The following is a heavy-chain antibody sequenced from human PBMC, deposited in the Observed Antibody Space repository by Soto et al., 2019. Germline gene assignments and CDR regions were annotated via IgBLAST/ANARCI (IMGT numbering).Heavy chain of an antibody. D-gene: IGHD6-19*01. CDR2: IIPIFGTA. CDR3: AREGYSSGWYSGGYYYYYGMDV. CDR1: GGTFSSYA. V-gene: IGHV1-69*06. Sequence: QVQLVQSGAEVKKPGSSVKVSCKASGGTFSSYAISWVRQAPGQGLEWMGGIIPIFGTANYAQKFQGRVTITADKSTSTAHMELSSLRSEDTAVYYCAREGYSSGWYSGGYYYYYGMDVWGQGTTVTVSS. J-gene: IGHJ6*02.